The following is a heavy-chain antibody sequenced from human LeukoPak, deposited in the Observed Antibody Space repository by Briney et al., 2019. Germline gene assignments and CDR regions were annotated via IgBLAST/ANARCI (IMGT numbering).Heavy chain of an antibody. D-gene: IGHD1-26*01. Sequence: PGGSLRISCAASGFTFSSYSMTWVRQAPGKGLEWVSSISSSSSYIYYADSVKGRFTISRDNAKNSLYLQMNSLRAEDTAVYYCARVGGSYSYFDYWGQGTLVTVSS. V-gene: IGHV3-21*01. J-gene: IGHJ4*02. CDR3: ARVGGSYSYFDY. CDR1: GFTFSSYS. CDR2: ISSSSSYI.